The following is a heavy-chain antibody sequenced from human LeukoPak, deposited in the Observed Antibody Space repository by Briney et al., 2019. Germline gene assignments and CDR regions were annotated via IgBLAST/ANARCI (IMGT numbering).Heavy chain of an antibody. V-gene: IGHV4-4*07. CDR2: IYGSGRSSGRT. J-gene: IGHJ3*02. CDR1: NDSISSYY. D-gene: IGHD3-16*01. CDR3: ARGAFGDSDAFDI. Sequence: PSETLSLTCSVSNDSISSYYWSWIRQPAGKGLEWIGRIYGSGRSSGRTNYIASLKSRVTMSVDTSKNQFSLELSSLTAADTAVYYCARGAFGDSDAFDIWGQGTLVTVSS.